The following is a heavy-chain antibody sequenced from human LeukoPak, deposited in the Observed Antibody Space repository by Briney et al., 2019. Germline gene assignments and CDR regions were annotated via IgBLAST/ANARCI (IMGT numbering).Heavy chain of an antibody. J-gene: IGHJ6*02. CDR2: IIPIFGTA. Sequence: SVKVSCKASGGTFSSYAISWVRQAPGQGLEWMGGIIPIFGTANYAQKSQGRVTITADESTSTAYMELSSLRSEDTAVYYCARDLRNYDFWSGYYLYYYYYGMDVWGQGTTVTVSS. V-gene: IGHV1-69*13. D-gene: IGHD3-3*01. CDR1: GGTFSSYA. CDR3: ARDLRNYDFWSGYYLYYYYYGMDV.